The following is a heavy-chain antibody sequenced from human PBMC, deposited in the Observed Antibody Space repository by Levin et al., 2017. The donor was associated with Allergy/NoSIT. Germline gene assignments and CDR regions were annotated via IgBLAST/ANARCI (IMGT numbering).Heavy chain of an antibody. Sequence: SQTLSLTCTVSGGSISSGSYYWSWIRQPAGKGLEWIGRIYTSGSTNYNPSLKSRVTISLDTSKNQFSLKLNSVTAADTAVYFCARELPPYDYMDVWGKGTPVTVSS. CDR2: IYTSGST. CDR3: ARELPPYDYMDV. D-gene: IGHD1-26*01. CDR1: GGSISSGSYY. J-gene: IGHJ6*03. V-gene: IGHV4-61*02.